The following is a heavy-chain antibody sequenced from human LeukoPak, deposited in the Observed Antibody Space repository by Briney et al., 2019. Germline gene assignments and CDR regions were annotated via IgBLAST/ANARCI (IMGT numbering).Heavy chain of an antibody. CDR3: ARAAGPFDP. CDR1: GYTFIVYY. V-gene: IGHV1-2*02. J-gene: IGHJ5*02. CDR2: VNPNSGGA. Sequence: ASVKVSCKASGYTFIVYYINWVRQAPGQGREGMGWVNPNSGGANYAQKFQGRVTMTRDTYIGTAYMELSRLTSDDTAVYYCARAAGPFDPWGQGTLVTVSS.